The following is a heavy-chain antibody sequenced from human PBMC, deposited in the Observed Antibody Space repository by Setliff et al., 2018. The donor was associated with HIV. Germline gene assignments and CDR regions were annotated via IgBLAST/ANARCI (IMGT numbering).Heavy chain of an antibody. CDR1: GYTFTASN. CDR2: INPSRGDT. D-gene: IGHD3-3*01. J-gene: IGHJ1*01. Sequence: ASVKVSCKTSGYTFTASNVHWVRQAPGQGLEWMGWINPSRGDTNYAQKFQGRVTMTRNTSIRTAYMERSRLQSDDTAVYYCARGAGNPHWYYDTWSGPSSGYFQHWGQGTLVTVSS. CDR3: ARGAGNPHWYYDTWSGPSSGYFQH. V-gene: IGHV1-2*02.